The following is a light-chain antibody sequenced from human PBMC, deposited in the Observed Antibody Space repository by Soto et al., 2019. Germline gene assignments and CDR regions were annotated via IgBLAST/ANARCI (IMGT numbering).Light chain of an antibody. CDR1: SSDVGGYNF. CDR3: SSYTTSSTLV. CDR2: EVS. J-gene: IGLJ3*02. Sequence: QSVLTQPASVSGSPGQSIIISCTGTSSDVGGYNFVSWYQQHPGNVPKLMIYEVSNRPSGVSNRFSGSKSGNTASLTISGLQAEDEADYYCSSYTTSSTLVFGGGTQLTVL. V-gene: IGLV2-14*01.